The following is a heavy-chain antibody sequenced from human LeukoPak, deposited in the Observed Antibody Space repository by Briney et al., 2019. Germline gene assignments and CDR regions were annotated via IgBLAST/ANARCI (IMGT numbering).Heavy chain of an antibody. V-gene: IGHV3-48*04. CDR1: GFTFSSYS. Sequence: PGGSLRLSCAAAGFTFSSYSMNWVRQAPGKGLEWVSYISSSSSTIYYADSVKGRITISRDNAKNSLYLQMNSLRAEDTAVYYCARDTRSLCGGDCYPTYFDYWGQRTLVTVSS. CDR2: ISSSSSTI. J-gene: IGHJ4*02. D-gene: IGHD2-21*02. CDR3: ARDTRSLCGGDCYPTYFDY.